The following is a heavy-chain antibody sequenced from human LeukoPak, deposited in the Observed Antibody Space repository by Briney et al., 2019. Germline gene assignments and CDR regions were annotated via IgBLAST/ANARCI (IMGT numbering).Heavy chain of an antibody. D-gene: IGHD5-12*01. CDR3: ARGWDIVATIREYYFDY. CDR2: IYYSGST. Sequence: SETLSLTCTVSGGSISSYYWSWIRQPPGKGLEWIGYIYYSGSTNYNPSLKSRVTISVDTSKNQFSLKLSSVTAADTAVYYCARGWDIVATIREYYFDYWGQGTLVTVSS. J-gene: IGHJ4*02. V-gene: IGHV4-59*12. CDR1: GGSISSYY.